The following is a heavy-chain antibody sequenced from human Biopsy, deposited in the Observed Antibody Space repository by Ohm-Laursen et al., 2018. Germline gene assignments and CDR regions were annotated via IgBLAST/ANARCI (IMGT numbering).Heavy chain of an antibody. J-gene: IGHJ4*02. CDR2: IINT. CDR3: AQTRNDYGGFYFDY. V-gene: IGHV4-39*01. Sequence: SETLSLTCSVSGDSISSSTYYWGWIRQPPGKGLEWIGTIINTYSRTSLKSRVTMSVDTSMNQFSRKLSSVTAVDTGVYYCAQTRNDYGGFYFDYWGRGTLVTVSS. D-gene: IGHD4/OR15-4a*01. CDR1: GDSISSSTYY.